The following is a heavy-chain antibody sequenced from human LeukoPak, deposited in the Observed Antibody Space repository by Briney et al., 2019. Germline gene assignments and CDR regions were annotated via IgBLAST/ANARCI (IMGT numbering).Heavy chain of an antibody. CDR3: AREEGRNFGY. CDR2: TYYRPKRYN. Sequence: SQTLSLTCGISGDSVSNNSVAWNWIRQSPSRGLEWLGRTYYRPKRYNDYALSVKSRITINPDTSRNQFSLQLNSVTPEDTAVYYCAREEGRNFGYWGQGTLITVSS. J-gene: IGHJ4*02. CDR1: GDSVSNNSVA. V-gene: IGHV6-1*01.